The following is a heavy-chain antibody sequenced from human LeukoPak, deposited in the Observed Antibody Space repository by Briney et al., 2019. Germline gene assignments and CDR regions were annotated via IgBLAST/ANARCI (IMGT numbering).Heavy chain of an antibody. CDR3: TRGPYSGSYQGTFDI. CDR2: IRVQAYGATT. J-gene: IGHJ3*02. D-gene: IGHD3-16*02. V-gene: IGHV3-49*03. Sequence: GGSLRLSCTASGFTFGDYAMSWFRQAPGKGLEWVGFIRVQAYGATTKYAASVKGRFMISRDDSKSIAYLQMNSLKTEDTAVYYCTRGPYSGSYQGTFDIWGQGTMVTVSS. CDR1: GFTFGDYA.